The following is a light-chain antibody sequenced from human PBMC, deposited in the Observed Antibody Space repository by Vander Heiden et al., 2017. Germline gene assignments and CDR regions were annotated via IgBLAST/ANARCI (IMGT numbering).Light chain of an antibody. CDR3: QVWDDNTLWV. CDR1: NLGQRY. J-gene: IGLJ3*02. CDR2: ENN. Sequence: SYDLPQPPSVSVSPGQTASITCSGDNLGQRYAWWYQQKPGQSPVLVIYENNKRPSGIPERFSASNSGNTATLTISGTQPMDEADYYCQVWDDNTLWVFGGGTKLTVL. V-gene: IGLV3-1*01.